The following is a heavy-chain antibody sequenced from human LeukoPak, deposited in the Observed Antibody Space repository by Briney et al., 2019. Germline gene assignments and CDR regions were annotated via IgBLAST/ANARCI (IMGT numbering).Heavy chain of an antibody. V-gene: IGHV3-23*01. Sequence: QAGGSLRLSCEASGFTFSSYAMSWVRQAPGKGLEWVSAISGSGGSTYYADSVKGRFTISRDSSKNTLYLQMNSLRAEDTAVYYCAKSQSGWYSFDYWGQGALVTVSS. CDR1: GFTFSSYA. CDR3: AKSQSGWYSFDY. CDR2: ISGSGGST. J-gene: IGHJ4*02. D-gene: IGHD6-19*01.